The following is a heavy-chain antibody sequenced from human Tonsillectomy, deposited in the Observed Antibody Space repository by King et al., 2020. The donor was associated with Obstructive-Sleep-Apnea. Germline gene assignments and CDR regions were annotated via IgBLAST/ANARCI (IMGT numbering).Heavy chain of an antibody. CDR1: GYTFTNYD. CDR3: TRRRVYDGRHNYYPNDAFDL. J-gene: IGHJ3*01. Sequence: VQLVESGAEVKKPGASVKVSCKASGYTFTNYDINWVRQASGQGLEWMGWMNCDTGNTGYAQEFQGRVTMTRDTYISTAYLEMSTLTSEDTAVFFCTRRRVYDGRHNYYPNDAFDLWGQGTMVSVSS. CDR2: MNCDTGNT. V-gene: IGHV1-8*01. D-gene: IGHD3-22*01.